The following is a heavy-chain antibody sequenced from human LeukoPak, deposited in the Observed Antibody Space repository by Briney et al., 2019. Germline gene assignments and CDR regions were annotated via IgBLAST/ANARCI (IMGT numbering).Heavy chain of an antibody. CDR1: GYTFTGYY. D-gene: IGHD6-13*01. CDR3: ARDGDGSSWLFNY. V-gene: IGHV1-2*06. Sequence: ASVKVPCKASGYTFTGYYMHWVRQAPGQGLEWMGRINPNSGGTNYAQKFQGRVTMTRDTSISTAYMELSRLRSDDTAVYYCARDGDGSSWLFNYWGQGTLVTVSS. CDR2: INPNSGGT. J-gene: IGHJ4*02.